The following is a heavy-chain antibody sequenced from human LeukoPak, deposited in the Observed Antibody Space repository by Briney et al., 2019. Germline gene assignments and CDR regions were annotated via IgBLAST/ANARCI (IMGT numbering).Heavy chain of an antibody. V-gene: IGHV4-34*01. Sequence: SETLSLTCAVYGGSFSGYYWSWIRQPPGKGLEWIGEINHSGSTNYNPSLKSRVTISVDTSKNQFSLKLTSVTAADTAVYYCARDIIVGATWFRYFDLWGRGTLVTVSS. CDR1: GGSFSGYY. D-gene: IGHD1-26*01. CDR3: ARDIIVGATWFRYFDL. J-gene: IGHJ2*01. CDR2: INHSGST.